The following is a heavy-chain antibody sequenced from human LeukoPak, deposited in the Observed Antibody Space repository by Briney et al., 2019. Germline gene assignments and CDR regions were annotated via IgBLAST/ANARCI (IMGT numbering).Heavy chain of an antibody. J-gene: IGHJ4*02. D-gene: IGHD4-11*01. CDR1: GLTFSNYN. CDR3: ATYRQVQLAFES. V-gene: IGHV3-23*01. Sequence: GGSLSLSCAASGLTFSNYNMNWVRQPPGKGMEWVSSICRSGGRIHYADSVRGRFTISRDNSKSTLSLQMNSLRAEDTAIYYCATYRQVQLAFESWGQGTLVTVSS. CDR2: ICRSGGRI.